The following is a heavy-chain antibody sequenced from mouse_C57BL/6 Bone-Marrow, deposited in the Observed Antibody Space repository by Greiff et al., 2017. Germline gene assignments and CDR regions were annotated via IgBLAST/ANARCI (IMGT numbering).Heavy chain of an antibody. D-gene: IGHD4-1*01. J-gene: IGHJ1*03. CDR2: ISSGSSTI. V-gene: IGHV5-17*01. CDR3: ARWANWDRYFYV. CDR1: GFTFSDYG. Sequence: DVKLVESGGGLVKPGGSLKLSCAASGFTFSDYGMHWVRQAPEKGLEWVAYISSGSSTIYYADTVKGRFTISRDNAKNTLFLQMTSLRSVDTAMYYGARWANWDRYFYVWGTRTTVTVAS.